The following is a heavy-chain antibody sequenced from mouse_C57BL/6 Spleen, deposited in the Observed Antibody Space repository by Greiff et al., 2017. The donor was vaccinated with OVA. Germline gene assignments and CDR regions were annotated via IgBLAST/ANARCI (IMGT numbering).Heavy chain of an antibody. CDR2: ISDGGSYT. J-gene: IGHJ4*01. CDR1: GFTFSSYA. Sequence: EVQVVESGGGLVKPGGSLKLSCAASGFTFSSYAMSWVRQTPEKRLEWVATISDGGSYTYYPDNVKGRFTISRDNAKNNLYLQMSHLKSEDTAMYYCAREDYWGQGTSVTVSS. CDR3: AREDY. V-gene: IGHV5-4*01.